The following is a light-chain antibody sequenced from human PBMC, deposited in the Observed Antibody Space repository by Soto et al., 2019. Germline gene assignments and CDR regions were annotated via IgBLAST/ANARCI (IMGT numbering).Light chain of an antibody. CDR3: ASHTTSDTRV. J-gene: IGLJ1*01. Sequence: QSALTQPASVSGSPGQSIAISCTGTSGDVGAYDYVSWYQHHPDKAPKLMIYEVSNRPSGVSDRFSGSKSVYTATLTISGLQAEDEADYYCASHTTSDTRVFGTGTKFTVL. V-gene: IGLV2-14*01. CDR1: SGDVGAYDY. CDR2: EVS.